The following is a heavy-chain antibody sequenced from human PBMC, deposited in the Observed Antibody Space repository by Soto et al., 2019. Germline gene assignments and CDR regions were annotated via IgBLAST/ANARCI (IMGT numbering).Heavy chain of an antibody. V-gene: IGHV3-23*01. CDR3: AKEQTHRDADTSSILDY. D-gene: IGHD3-10*01. CDR1: GFTFINYP. J-gene: IGHJ4*02. Sequence: PGGSLRLSCAASGFTFINYPMTWVRQAPGKGLEWVSSISGSGSSTYYADPVKGRFTISRDKSKNTLYLQMNSLRAEDTAVYYCAKEQTHRDADTSSILDYWGQGTPVTVSS. CDR2: ISGSGSST.